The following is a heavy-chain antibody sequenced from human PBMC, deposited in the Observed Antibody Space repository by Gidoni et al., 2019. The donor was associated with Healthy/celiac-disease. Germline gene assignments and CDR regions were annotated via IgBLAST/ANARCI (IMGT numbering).Heavy chain of an antibody. J-gene: IGHJ4*02. Sequence: QVQLQESGPGLVKPSETLSLTCTVPGGSISSYYWSWIRQPPGKGLEWIGYIYYSGSTNYNPSLKSRVTISVDTSKNQFSLKLSSVTAADTAVYYCARQRYSGYDWPFDYWGQGTLVTVSS. V-gene: IGHV4-59*01. D-gene: IGHD5-12*01. CDR2: IYYSGST. CDR3: ARQRYSGYDWPFDY. CDR1: GGSISSYY.